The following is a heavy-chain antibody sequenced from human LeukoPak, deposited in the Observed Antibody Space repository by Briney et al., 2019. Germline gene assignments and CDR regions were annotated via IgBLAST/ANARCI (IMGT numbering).Heavy chain of an antibody. CDR2: IRSKANSYAT. Sequence: RPGGSLRLSCAASGFTFSGSAMHWVRQASGKGLEWVGRIRSKANSYATAYAASVKGRFTISRDDSKNTAYLQMNSLKTEDTAVYYCAKAPRFGDHATEYYYYYMHVWGKGTTVTVSS. V-gene: IGHV3-73*01. D-gene: IGHD3-16*01. CDR3: AKAPRFGDHATEYYYYYMHV. CDR1: GFTFSGSA. J-gene: IGHJ6*03.